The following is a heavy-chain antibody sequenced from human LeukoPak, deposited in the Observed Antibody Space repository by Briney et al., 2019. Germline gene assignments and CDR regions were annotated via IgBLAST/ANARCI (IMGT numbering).Heavy chain of an antibody. CDR3: ASVAGGGTPYLFDY. CDR1: GFTFSYYE. CDR2: ISSSGSTI. Sequence: GGSLRLSCAASGFTFSYYELNWVRQAPGKGLEWVSYISSSGSTIYYADSVKGRFTISRDNAKNSLYLQMNSLRAEDTAVYYCASVAGGGTPYLFDYWGQGTLVTVSS. V-gene: IGHV3-48*03. J-gene: IGHJ4*02. D-gene: IGHD1-14*01.